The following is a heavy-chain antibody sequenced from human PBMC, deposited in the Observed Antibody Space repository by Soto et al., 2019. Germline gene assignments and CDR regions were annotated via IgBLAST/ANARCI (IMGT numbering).Heavy chain of an antibody. D-gene: IGHD3-22*01. CDR3: ARDLVVGSYDSSGYSNYFDY. V-gene: IGHV3-33*01. J-gene: IGHJ4*02. Sequence: VAVIWYDGSNKYYADSVKGRFTISRDNSKNTLYLQMNSLRAEDTAVYYCARDLVVGSYDSSGYSNYFDYWGQGTLVTVSS. CDR2: IWYDGSNK.